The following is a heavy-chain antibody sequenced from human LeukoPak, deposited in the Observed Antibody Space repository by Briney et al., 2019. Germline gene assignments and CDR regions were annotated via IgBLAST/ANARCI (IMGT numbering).Heavy chain of an antibody. Sequence: SETLSLTCTVSGGSISSSNYGWGWIRQPPGKGLEWIGTIFYTGGSYHNPSLKSRVTISVDTSKNQFSLKLSSVTAADTAVYYCARSKKGYRGYGMDVWGQGTTVTVSS. CDR2: IFYTGGS. V-gene: IGHV4-39*07. CDR1: GGSISSSNYG. J-gene: IGHJ6*02. D-gene: IGHD1-26*01. CDR3: ARSKKGYRGYGMDV.